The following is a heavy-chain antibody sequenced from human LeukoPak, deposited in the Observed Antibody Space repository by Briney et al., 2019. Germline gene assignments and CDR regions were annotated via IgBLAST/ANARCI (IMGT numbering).Heavy chain of an antibody. CDR2: TYYSGST. D-gene: IGHD3-9*01. J-gene: IGHJ4*02. V-gene: IGHV4-31*03. CDR1: GGSISSGGYY. CDR3: ARGGYDILTGYLVDY. Sequence: PSQTLSLTCTVSGGSISSGGYYWSWIRQHPGKGLEWIGYTYYSGSTYYNPSLKSRVTISVDTSKNQFSLKLSSVTAADTAVYYCARGGYDILTGYLVDYWGQGTLVTASS.